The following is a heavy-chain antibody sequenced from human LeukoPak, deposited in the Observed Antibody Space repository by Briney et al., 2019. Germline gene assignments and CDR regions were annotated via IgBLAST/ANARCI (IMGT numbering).Heavy chain of an antibody. CDR1: GFTFSTYS. V-gene: IGHV3-48*04. CDR3: ARAYKDRSLAGKKEFFQH. Sequence: GGSLRLSCAASGFTFSTYSMKWVRQAPGKGLEWVSYISDSGAMYYADSVRGRFTISRDNANNFLYLQMNSLRAEDTALYYCARAYKDRSLAGKKEFFQHWGQGTLVTVSS. D-gene: IGHD6-19*01. J-gene: IGHJ1*01. CDR2: ISDSGAM.